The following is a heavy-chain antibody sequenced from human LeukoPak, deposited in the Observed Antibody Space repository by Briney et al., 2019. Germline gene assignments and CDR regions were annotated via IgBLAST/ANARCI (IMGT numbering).Heavy chain of an antibody. CDR3: AKDRSLDGGDSNGYFDY. D-gene: IGHD4-23*01. CDR1: GFPISSNA. V-gene: IGHV3-23*01. CDR2: NSDCGDRT. Sequence: GVSLTLSCTASGFPISSNAKRCLRHAPGKALEWVSANSDCGDRTYFAVSVKRRFTISRYDSKNTLSLQINSLRSEDTAFYYCAKDRSLDGGDSNGYFDYRGLGTLVTVSS. J-gene: IGHJ4*02.